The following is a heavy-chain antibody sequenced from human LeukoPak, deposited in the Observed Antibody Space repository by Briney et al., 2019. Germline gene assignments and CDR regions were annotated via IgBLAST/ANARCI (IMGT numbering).Heavy chain of an antibody. CDR2: IKQDGSEK. V-gene: IGHV3-7*01. D-gene: IGHD5-18*01. J-gene: IGHJ4*02. CDR3: AREFGYSYGIYFDY. CDR1: GFTFSSYW. Sequence: GGSLRLSCAASGFTFSSYWMSWVRQAPGKGLEWVANIKQDGSEKYYVDSVKGRFTISRDNAKNSLYLQMNSLRAEDTAVYYCAREFGYSYGIYFDYWGQGTLVTVSS.